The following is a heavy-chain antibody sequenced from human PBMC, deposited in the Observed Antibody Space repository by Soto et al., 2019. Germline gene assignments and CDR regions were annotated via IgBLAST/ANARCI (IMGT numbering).Heavy chain of an antibody. V-gene: IGHV3-74*01. D-gene: IGHD3-9*01. CDR2: IDSDGSTR. J-gene: IGHJ5*02. CDR3: ARGGSTGNWFDP. Sequence: GSQRRSCEASGFQYSSYLMLWVRQAPGKGLVWVSRIDSDGSTRNYADSVKGRFTNSRDNAKNTVDLQMNSLRAEDTAVYYCARGGSTGNWFDPWGQGTQVTVSS. CDR1: GFQYSSYL.